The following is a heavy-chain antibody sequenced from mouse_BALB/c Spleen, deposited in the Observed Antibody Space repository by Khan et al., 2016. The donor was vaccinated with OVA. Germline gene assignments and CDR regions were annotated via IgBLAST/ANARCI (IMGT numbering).Heavy chain of an antibody. CDR3: ARAGYGGFAY. CDR2: ISDGGSYT. CDR1: GFTFSDYY. D-gene: IGHD1-1*02. J-gene: IGHJ3*01. V-gene: IGHV5-4*02. Sequence: EVELVESGGGLVKPGGSLKLSCAASGFTFSDYYMYWVRQTPEKRLEWVATISDGGSYTYYPDSVKGRFTISRDNAKNTLYLQMSRLKSEDTAMDYCARAGYGGFAYWGQGTLVTVSA.